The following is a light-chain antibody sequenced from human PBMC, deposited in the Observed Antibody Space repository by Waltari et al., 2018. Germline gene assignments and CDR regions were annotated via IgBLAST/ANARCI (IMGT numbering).Light chain of an antibody. CDR3: SSYARSTALL. CDR1: TRDIGASNY. V-gene: IGLV2-14*03. Sequence: QSALTQPASVSGSPGQSITISCAGTTRDIGASNYVSWYQQHPGKAPKPMIFDVSNRPSGVSNRFSGSKSGNTASLTISGLQAEDEADYYCSSYARSTALLFGGGTRLTVL. CDR2: DVS. J-gene: IGLJ2*01.